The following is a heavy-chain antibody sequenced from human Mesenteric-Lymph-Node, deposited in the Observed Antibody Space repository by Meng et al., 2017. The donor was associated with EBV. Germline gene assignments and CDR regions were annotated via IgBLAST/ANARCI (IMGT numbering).Heavy chain of an antibody. CDR3: ARGHPYYDSSGSDF. J-gene: IGHJ4*02. D-gene: IGHD3-22*01. CDR2: ISAANGNT. CDR1: GYTFSHHG. Sequence: QVQLVQSGAELNNPGASVKVTCKASGYTFSHHGITWVRQAPGQGFEWMGWISAANGNTNYAQKFQGRVTMTTDTSTSTANMELKSLNTDDTAIYYCARGHPYYDSSGSDFWGQGTLVTVSS. V-gene: IGHV1-18*01.